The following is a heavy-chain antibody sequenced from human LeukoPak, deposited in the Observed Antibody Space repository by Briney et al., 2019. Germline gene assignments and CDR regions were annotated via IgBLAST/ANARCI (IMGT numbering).Heavy chain of an antibody. CDR2: MCYSGTT. CDR1: GVSITSYY. V-gene: IGHV4-59*01. D-gene: IGHD6-13*01. CDR3: AGDDNSSWWSY. Sequence: SEKLSLTCTVSGVSITSYYWSWIRQPPGKGLEWIGNMCYSGTTNYNPSLKSRVTISADTSKNQLSLKLKSVTAADTAVYYCAGDDNSSWWSYWGLGTLVTVSS. J-gene: IGHJ4*02.